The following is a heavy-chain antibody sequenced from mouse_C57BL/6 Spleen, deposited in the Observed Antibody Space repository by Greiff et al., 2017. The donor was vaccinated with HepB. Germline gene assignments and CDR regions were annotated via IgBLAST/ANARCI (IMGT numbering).Heavy chain of an antibody. J-gene: IGHJ1*03. Sequence: VQLQQSGGDLVKPGGSLKLSCAASGFTFSSYGMSWVRQTPDKRLEWVATISSGGSYTYYPDSVKGRFTISRDNAKNTLYLQMSSLKSEDTAMYYCARQTGDGYFDVWGTGTTVTVSS. CDR1: GFTFSSYG. CDR2: ISSGGSYT. CDR3: ARQTGDGYFDV. D-gene: IGHD4-1*01. V-gene: IGHV5-6*01.